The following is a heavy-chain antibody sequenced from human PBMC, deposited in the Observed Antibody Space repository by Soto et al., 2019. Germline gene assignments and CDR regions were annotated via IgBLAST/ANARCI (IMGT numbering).Heavy chain of an antibody. CDR2: LSAYNGNT. J-gene: IGHJ3*02. CDR1: GYTFTSYG. CDR3: ARGVLERFLEWLLPLAI. V-gene: IGHV1-18*01. Sequence: QVQLVQSGAEVKKPGASVKVSCKASGYTFTSYGISWVRQAPGQGLEWMGWLSAYNGNTNYAQKLQGRVTMTTDPSTSTAYMELRILRSDDTAVYYGARGVLERFLEWLLPLAIWGQGTMVTVSS. D-gene: IGHD3-3*01.